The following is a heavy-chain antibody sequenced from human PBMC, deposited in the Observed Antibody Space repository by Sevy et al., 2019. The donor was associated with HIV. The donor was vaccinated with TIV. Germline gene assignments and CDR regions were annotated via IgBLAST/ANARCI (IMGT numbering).Heavy chain of an antibody. CDR2: INPNSGGT. CDR1: GYTFTGYY. D-gene: IGHD6-13*01. CDR3: ASTSQTFSIAAALGWFDP. V-gene: IGHV1-2*02. J-gene: IGHJ5*02. Sequence: ASVKVSCKASGYTFTGYYMHWVRQAPGQGLEWMGWINPNSGGTNYAQKFQGRVTMTRDTSISTAYMELSRLRSDDTAVYYCASTSQTFSIAAALGWFDPWGQGTLVTVSS.